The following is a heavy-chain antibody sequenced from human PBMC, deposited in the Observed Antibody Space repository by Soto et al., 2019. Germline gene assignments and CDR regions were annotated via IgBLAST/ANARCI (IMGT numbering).Heavy chain of an antibody. CDR3: ARDGTFADY. J-gene: IGHJ4*02. V-gene: IGHV1-69*05. CDR2: IIPNSGTA. CDR1: GGTFSSYA. Sequence: SVKVSCKASGGTFSSYAISWVRQAPGQGLEWMGWIIPNSGTANYAQKFQGRVTMTTDASTSTVYMELKSLRSDDTAVYYCARDGTFADYWGQGTLVTVSS.